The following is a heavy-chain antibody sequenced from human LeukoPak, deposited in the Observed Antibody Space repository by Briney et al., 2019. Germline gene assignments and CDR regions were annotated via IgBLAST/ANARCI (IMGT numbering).Heavy chain of an antibody. Sequence: ASVKVSCKTSGGTFNNSAISWVRQAPGQGLEWLGGITPLFGTAGYAQKFQGRVTITKDESTRTVYLELTSLTSDDTAVHYCARDVHGDYGSGWFDPWGQGTLVSVSS. J-gene: IGHJ5*02. CDR1: GGTFNNSA. CDR3: ARDVHGDYGSGWFDP. V-gene: IGHV1-69*05. CDR2: ITPLFGTA. D-gene: IGHD4-17*01.